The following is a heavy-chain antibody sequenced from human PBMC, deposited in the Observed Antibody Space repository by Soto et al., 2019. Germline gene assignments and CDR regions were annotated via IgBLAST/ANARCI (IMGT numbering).Heavy chain of an antibody. CDR1: GYMFGRDW. J-gene: IGHJ4*02. Sequence: EVQLVQSGAEVKKPGESLKISCKGSGYMFGRDWIGWVRQMPGKGLEWMGIIKPGGSDIRYSPPFQGQVTISADLSISTAYLEFPSLEASDTAMYFCARQLIYILASWGQGTLVTVSS. V-gene: IGHV5-51*01. D-gene: IGHD4-4*01. CDR2: IKPGGSDI. CDR3: ARQLIYILAS.